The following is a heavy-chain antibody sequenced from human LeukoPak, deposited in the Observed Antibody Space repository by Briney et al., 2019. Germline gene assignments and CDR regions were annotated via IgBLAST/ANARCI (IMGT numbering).Heavy chain of an antibody. V-gene: IGHV3-21*01. CDR1: GFNLSCFN. Sequence: RGAPRLSRAAPGFNLSCFNIKWVPQAPGEGLGWVSSISSSSSYIYYADSVKGRFTISRDNAKNSLYLQMNSLRAEDTAVYYCAAAGDYYYYYGMDVWGQGTTVTVSS. J-gene: IGHJ6*02. D-gene: IGHD6-13*01. CDR2: ISSSSSYI. CDR3: AAAGDYYYYYGMDV.